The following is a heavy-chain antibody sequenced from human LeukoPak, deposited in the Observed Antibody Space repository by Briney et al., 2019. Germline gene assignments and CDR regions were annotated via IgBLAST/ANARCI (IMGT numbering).Heavy chain of an antibody. CDR1: GGSISSSSYY. D-gene: IGHD3-22*01. J-gene: IGHJ4*02. V-gene: IGHV4-39*07. Sequence: SETLSLTCTVSGGSISSSSYYWGWIRQPPGKGLEWIGSIYYSGSTYYNPSLKSRVTISVDTSKNQFSLKLSSVTAADTAVYYCARCVKWYYDSSGYYYKRYFFDYWGQGTLVTVSS. CDR3: ARCVKWYYDSSGYYYKRYFFDY. CDR2: IYYSGST.